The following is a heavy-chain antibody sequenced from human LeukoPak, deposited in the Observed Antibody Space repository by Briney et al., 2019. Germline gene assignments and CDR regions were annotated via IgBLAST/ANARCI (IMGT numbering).Heavy chain of an antibody. D-gene: IGHD3-10*01. CDR1: GFTFSSYG. J-gene: IGHJ4*02. Sequence: PGGSLRLSCAASGFTFSSYGMHWVRQAPGKGLEWVAVISYDGSNKYYADSVKGRFTISRDNSKNTLYLQMNSLRAEDTAVYYCAKTGVAYYGSGSYCDWWGQGTLVTVSS. V-gene: IGHV3-30*18. CDR2: ISYDGSNK. CDR3: AKTGVAYYGSGSYCDW.